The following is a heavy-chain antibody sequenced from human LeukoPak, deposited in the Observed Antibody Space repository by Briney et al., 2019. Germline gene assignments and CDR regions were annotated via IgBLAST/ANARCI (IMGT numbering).Heavy chain of an antibody. V-gene: IGHV3-7*01. CDR1: GFTFSSYW. J-gene: IGHJ6*03. CDR2: IKQDGSEK. Sequence: GGSLRLSCAASGFTFSSYWMSWVRQAPGKGLEWVANIKQDGSEKYYVDSVKGRFTISRDNAKNSLYLQMNSLRAEDTAVYYCASRPNLYSGSYYYYYMDVWGKGTTVTVSS. CDR3: ASRPNLYSGSYYYYYMDV. D-gene: IGHD1-26*01.